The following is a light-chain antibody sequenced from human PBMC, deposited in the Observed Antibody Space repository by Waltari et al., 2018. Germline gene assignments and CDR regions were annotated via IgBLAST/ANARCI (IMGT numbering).Light chain of an antibody. CDR1: QCIHNY. J-gene: IGKJ2*01. CDR2: AAS. CDR3: QKGFRAPYT. V-gene: IGKV1-27*01. Sequence: DIQMTQSPSSLSTSVGDRFTITCRASQCIHNYLAWYQQRAGKAPKVLIYAASILQSGVPSRFSGSGSGTDFTLTISSLQPEDVATYYCQKGFRAPYTFGQGTKLEI.